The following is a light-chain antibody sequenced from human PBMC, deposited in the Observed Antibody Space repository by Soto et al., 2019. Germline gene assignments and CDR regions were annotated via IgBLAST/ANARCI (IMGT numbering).Light chain of an antibody. Sequence: EIELTHSPATLSLSPGERATLSCRASQSVNTYLAWYQQRPGQAPRLLIYDASYRATGIPARFSGSGSGTDFTLTISSLEPEDFAVYYCQHRNNRPFSFGPGTKVDIK. J-gene: IGKJ3*01. CDR1: QSVNTY. V-gene: IGKV3-11*01. CDR3: QHRNNRPFS. CDR2: DAS.